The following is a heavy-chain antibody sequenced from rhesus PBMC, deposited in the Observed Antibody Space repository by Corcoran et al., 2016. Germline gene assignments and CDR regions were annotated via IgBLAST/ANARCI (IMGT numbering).Heavy chain of an antibody. J-gene: IGHJ4*01. D-gene: IGHD6-25*01. CDR1: GGSISGYY. V-gene: IGHV4-73*01. CDR3: ARGGTNRLN. CDR2: IDGNSATT. Sequence: QVKLQQWGDGLVKPSETLSLTCAVYGGSISGYYGSWIRQPPGKGLEWIGNIDGNSATTNYNPSLKNRVTISKDTSKNQFSLKLTSVTAADTAMYYCARGGTNRLNWGQGVLVTVSS.